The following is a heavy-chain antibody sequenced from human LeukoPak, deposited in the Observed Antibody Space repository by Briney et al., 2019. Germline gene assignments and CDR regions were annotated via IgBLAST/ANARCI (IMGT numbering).Heavy chain of an antibody. Sequence: PSETLSLTCTVSGGSISSYYWSWIRQPPGKGLEWIGYIYYSGSTNYNPSLKSRVTISVDTSKNQFSLKLSSVTAADTAVYYCARALAVAGTKEFDPWGQGTLVTVSS. J-gene: IGHJ5*02. D-gene: IGHD6-19*01. CDR3: ARALAVAGTKEFDP. CDR1: GGSISSYY. CDR2: IYYSGST. V-gene: IGHV4-59*01.